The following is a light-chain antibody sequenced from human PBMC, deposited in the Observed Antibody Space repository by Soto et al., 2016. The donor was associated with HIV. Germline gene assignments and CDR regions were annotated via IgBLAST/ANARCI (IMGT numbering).Light chain of an antibody. Sequence: DIQMTQSPSSVSASVGDRVTITCRASQDISSWLAWYQQKPGKVPRLLLFAASGLVSGVPSRFSGRGSGTDFTLTISNLHPEDIGTYYCQKYNNAVVFGGGTKVELK. V-gene: IGKV1-27*01. CDR1: QDISSW. CDR3: QKYNNAVV. J-gene: IGKJ4*01. CDR2: AAS.